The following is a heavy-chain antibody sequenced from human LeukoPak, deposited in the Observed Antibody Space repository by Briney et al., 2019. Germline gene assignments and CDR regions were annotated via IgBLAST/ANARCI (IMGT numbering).Heavy chain of an antibody. CDR1: GFTFSSYA. D-gene: IGHD6-6*01. CDR2: ISSNGGST. CDR3: ANRGSSISLR. J-gene: IGHJ4*02. V-gene: IGHV3-64*01. Sequence: HPGGSLRLSCAASGFTFSSYAMHWVRQAPGKGLEYVSAISSNGGSTYYANSVKGRFTISRDNSKNTLYLQMGSLRAEDMAVYYCANRGSSISLRWGQGTLVTVSS.